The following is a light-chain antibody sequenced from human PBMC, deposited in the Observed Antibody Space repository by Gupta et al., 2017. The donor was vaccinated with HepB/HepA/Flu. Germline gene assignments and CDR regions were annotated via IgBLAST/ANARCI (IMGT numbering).Light chain of an antibody. CDR3: QQDGSSPRT. CDR2: GGS. CDR1: EGVSSAY. J-gene: IGKJ1*01. Sequence: EIVLTQSPGTLSLSPGERVTLACRASEGVSSAYLAWYQQKPGQAPRLLIYGGSTRATGIPDRFSGSGAGKNFILTISRLDPEDFAVYYCQQDGSSPRTFGQGTKMEIK. V-gene: IGKV3-20*01.